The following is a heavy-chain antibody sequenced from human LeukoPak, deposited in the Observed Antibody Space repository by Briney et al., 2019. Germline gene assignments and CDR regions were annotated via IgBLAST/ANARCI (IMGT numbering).Heavy chain of an antibody. J-gene: IGHJ4*02. CDR2: IYTGGGT. V-gene: IGHV3-53*01. D-gene: IGHD6-19*01. CDR1: GFIVSSNY. CDR3: AGGIAVAGTGFFDY. Sequence: GGSLRLSCAASGFIVSSNYMSWVRQAPGKGLECVSAIYTGGGTYHADSVKGRFSISRDNAKNSLYLQMNSLGAEDTAVYYCAGGIAVAGTGFFDYWGQGTLVTVSS.